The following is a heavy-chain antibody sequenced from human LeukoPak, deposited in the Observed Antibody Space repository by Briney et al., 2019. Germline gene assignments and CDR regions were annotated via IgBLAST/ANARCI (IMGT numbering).Heavy chain of an antibody. Sequence: SETLSLTCAVSGYSISSGYYWGWIRQPPGKGLEWIGSIYHSGSTYYNPSLKSRVTISVDTSKNQFSLKLSSVTAADTAVYYCARHEIGRYYDFWSGYYLYYFDYWGQGTLATVSS. CDR2: IYHSGST. CDR3: ARHEIGRYYDFWSGYYLYYFDY. V-gene: IGHV4-38-2*01. J-gene: IGHJ4*02. D-gene: IGHD3-3*01. CDR1: GYSISSGYY.